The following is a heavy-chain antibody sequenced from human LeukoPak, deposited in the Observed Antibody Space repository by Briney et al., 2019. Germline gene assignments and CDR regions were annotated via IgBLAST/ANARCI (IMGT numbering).Heavy chain of an antibody. V-gene: IGHV3-21*01. J-gene: IGHJ4*02. CDR3: ARGSYYYDSSGYYGLDY. CDR2: ISSSSSYI. Sequence: GGSLRLSCAASGFTFSSYSMNWVRQAPGKGLEWVSSISSSSSYIYYADSVKGRFTISRDNAKNSLYLQMNSLRAEDTAVYYCARGSYYYDSSGYYGLDYWGQGTLVTVSS. CDR1: GFTFSSYS. D-gene: IGHD3-22*01.